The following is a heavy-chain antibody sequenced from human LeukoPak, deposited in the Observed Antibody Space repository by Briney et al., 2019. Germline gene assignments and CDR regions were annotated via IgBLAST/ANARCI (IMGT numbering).Heavy chain of an antibody. Sequence: GGSLRLSCAASGFTFSSYWMSWVRQAPGKGLEWVANIKEDGSEKYYVDSVKGRFTISRDNAKNSLYLQMNSLRAEDTAVYYCARAKEDYYGSGTYSTYDWGQGTLVTVSS. CDR2: IKEDGSEK. J-gene: IGHJ4*02. CDR3: ARAKEDYYGSGTYSTYD. D-gene: IGHD3-10*01. V-gene: IGHV3-7*01. CDR1: GFTFSSYW.